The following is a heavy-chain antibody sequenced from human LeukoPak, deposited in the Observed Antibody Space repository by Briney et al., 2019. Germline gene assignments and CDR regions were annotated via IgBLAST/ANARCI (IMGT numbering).Heavy chain of an antibody. V-gene: IGHV3-23*01. J-gene: IGHJ4*02. D-gene: IGHD6-19*01. CDR1: GFTFNTYA. CDR2: ISRDSGSI. Sequence: GGSLRLSCAASGFTFNTYAMHGVRQAPGKGLEWVSVISRDSGSINYADFVKGRFTSSRDNSKNTLYLQMNSLGVDDTAVYFCGKGSTRSVAVTGAVDSWGQGTLVTVSS. CDR3: GKGSTRSVAVTGAVDS.